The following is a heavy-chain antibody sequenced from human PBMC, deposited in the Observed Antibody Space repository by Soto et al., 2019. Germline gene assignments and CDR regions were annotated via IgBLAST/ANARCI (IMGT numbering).Heavy chain of an antibody. J-gene: IGHJ6*02. CDR2: ISAYNGNT. V-gene: IGHV1-18*04. D-gene: IGHD2-15*01. CDR3: ARFSGGSYNTYHFYHGMDV. CDR1: GYTFTSYS. Sequence: ASVKVSCKASGYTFTSYSIRWVRQAPGQGLDWMGWISAYNGNTKYAQDLQGRVTMTTDTSTRTACMELRSLRSDDTAMYYCARFSGGSYNTYHFYHGMDVWGQGTTVTVSS.